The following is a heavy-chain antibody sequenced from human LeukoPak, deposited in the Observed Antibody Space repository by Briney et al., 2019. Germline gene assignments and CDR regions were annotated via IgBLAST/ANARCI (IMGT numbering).Heavy chain of an antibody. Sequence: GGSLRLSCEASGFTFNTYGMHWVRQATGKGLEWVAFIRSDGGKKDYADSVRGRFTISRDNSKNTVYMQMDSLRPEDTALYYCAKDHARGLWDFDYWGQGSLVTVSS. J-gene: IGHJ4*02. D-gene: IGHD3-16*01. V-gene: IGHV3-30*02. CDR1: GFTFNTYG. CDR3: AKDHARGLWDFDY. CDR2: IRSDGGKK.